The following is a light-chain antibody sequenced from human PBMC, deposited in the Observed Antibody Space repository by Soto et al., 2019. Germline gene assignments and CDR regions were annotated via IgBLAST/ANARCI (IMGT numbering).Light chain of an antibody. CDR2: DDN. V-gene: IGLV3-21*02. CDR3: HVWDSNSDQV. CDR1: NIGSKS. Sequence: SYVLTQPPAVSVAPGQRARITCGGQNIGSKSVHWYQQKPGQAPLLVVYDDNERPSRIPERFSGSNSGNSASLTISRVEAGDEADYFCHVWDSNSDQVFGGGTKVTVL. J-gene: IGLJ3*02.